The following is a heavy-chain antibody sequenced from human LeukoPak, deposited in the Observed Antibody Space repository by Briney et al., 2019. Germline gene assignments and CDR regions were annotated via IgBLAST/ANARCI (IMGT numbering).Heavy chain of an antibody. J-gene: IGHJ5*02. CDR2: INADNGYT. D-gene: IGHD2-2*01. CDR1: GYTFTSYG. V-gene: IGHV1-18*01. CDR3: ARDGLVVVPVAMEYRNWFDP. Sequence: ASVKVSCKASGYTFTSYGISWVRQAPGQGLEWMGWINADNGYTKYSQKFQGRLTITRDTSASTAYMELSSLRSEDTAVYYCARDGLVVVPVAMEYRNWFDPWGQGTLVTVSS.